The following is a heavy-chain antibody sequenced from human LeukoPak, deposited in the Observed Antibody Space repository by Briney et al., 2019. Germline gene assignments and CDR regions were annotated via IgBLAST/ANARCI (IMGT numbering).Heavy chain of an antibody. CDR2: IYRGGST. V-gene: IGHV3-66*04. Sequence: PGGSLRLSCAASGFTVGSNYMSWVRQAPGKGLEWVSIIYRGGSTNYADSVKGRFTISRDTSKNTLYLQMNSLRAEGTAVYYCARLSANSSAYFFDYWGQGTLVTVSS. J-gene: IGHJ4*02. CDR1: GFTVGSNY. D-gene: IGHD3-22*01. CDR3: ARLSANSSAYFFDY.